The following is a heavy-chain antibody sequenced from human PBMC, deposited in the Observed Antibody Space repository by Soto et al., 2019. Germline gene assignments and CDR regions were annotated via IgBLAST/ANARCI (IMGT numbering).Heavy chain of an antibody. CDR3: ARKSSVAVGGLFRYRSYAMDV. Sequence: SETLSLTCAVYGGSFSGSSWNWIRQPPGEGVEWIGGISHRGNTNYNPSLKSRVTISADMSKNQFSLKLTSVTAADTAVYHCARKSSVAVGGLFRYRSYAMDVWGQGTMVTVSS. V-gene: IGHV4-34*01. CDR1: GGSFSGSS. D-gene: IGHD3-22*01. CDR2: ISHRGNT. J-gene: IGHJ6*02.